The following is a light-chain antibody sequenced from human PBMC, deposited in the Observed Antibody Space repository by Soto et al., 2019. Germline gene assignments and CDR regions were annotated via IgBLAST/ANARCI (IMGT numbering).Light chain of an antibody. V-gene: IGKV3-20*01. CDR3: QQYDRSAPGLT. Sequence: EIVLTQSPGTLSLSPGERATLSCRASQSVSSSYLAWYQQKPGQAPRLPIYGASTRATGIPDRFSGSASGTDFTLTISRLDPEDFAVYYCQQYDRSAPGLTFGPGTKVDIK. CDR2: GAS. CDR1: QSVSSSY. J-gene: IGKJ3*01.